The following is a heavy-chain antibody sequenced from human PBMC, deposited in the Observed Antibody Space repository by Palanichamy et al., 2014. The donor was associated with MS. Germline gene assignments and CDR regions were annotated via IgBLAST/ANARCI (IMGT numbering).Heavy chain of an antibody. D-gene: IGHD3-10*01. CDR2: IWNDGSDK. V-gene: IGHV3-33*01. Sequence: QAQLAESGGGVVRPGKSLRLSCVAFGFSFNDYGMHWVRQAPGKGLEWVAVIWNDGSDKYYADSVKGRFTISRDNSKNTLYLQMNSLRVEDTAVYYCARDPITMVRGFVFAGWFDPWGQGTLVTVSS. CDR3: ARDPITMVRGFVFAGWFDP. CDR1: GFSFNDYG. J-gene: IGHJ5*02.